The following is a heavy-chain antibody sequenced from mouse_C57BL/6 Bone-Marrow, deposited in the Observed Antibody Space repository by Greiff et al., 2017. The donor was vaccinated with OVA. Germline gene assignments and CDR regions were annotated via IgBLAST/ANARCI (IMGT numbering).Heavy chain of an antibody. CDR1: GYTFTDYY. CDR2: INPYNGGT. J-gene: IGHJ2*01. V-gene: IGHV1-19*01. Sequence: VHVKQSGPVLVKPGASVKMSCKASGYTFTDYYMNWVKQSHGKSLEWIGVINPYNGGTSYNQKFKGKATLTVDKSSSTAYMELNSLTSEDSAVYYCARKVSTMVTTYDYWGQGTTLTVSS. D-gene: IGHD2-2*01. CDR3: ARKVSTMVTTYDY.